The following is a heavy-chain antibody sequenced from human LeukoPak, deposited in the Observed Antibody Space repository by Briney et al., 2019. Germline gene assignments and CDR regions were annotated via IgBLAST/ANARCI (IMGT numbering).Heavy chain of an antibody. CDR1: NYSISSGYY. V-gene: IGHV4-38-2*02. J-gene: IGHJ6*03. CDR3: ARDGGTNYYYYYMDV. D-gene: IGHD1-1*01. CDR2: IYHSGNA. Sequence: SETLSLTCTVSNYSISSGYYWAWIRQPPGKGLEWIGNIYHSGNAYYNPSLKSRVSLSVDTSENQFSLKLSSVTAADTAVYYCARDGGTNYYYYYMDVWGKGTTVTVSS.